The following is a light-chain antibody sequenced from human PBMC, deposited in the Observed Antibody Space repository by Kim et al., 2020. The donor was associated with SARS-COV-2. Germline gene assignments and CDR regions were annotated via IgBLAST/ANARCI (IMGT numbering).Light chain of an antibody. CDR3: AAWDDSLHGWV. CDR2: SNN. V-gene: IGLV1-44*01. CDR1: SSNIGSNT. Sequence: GHRVTIFCSGSSSNIGSNTVHWYQQLPGSAPKLLIYSNNQRPSGVPDRFSASKSDTSASLAINGLQSEDEADYHCAAWDDSLHGWVFGGGTQLTVL. J-gene: IGLJ3*02.